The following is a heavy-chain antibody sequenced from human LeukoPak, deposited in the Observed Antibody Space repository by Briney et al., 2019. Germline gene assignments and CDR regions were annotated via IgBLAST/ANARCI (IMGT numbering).Heavy chain of an antibody. V-gene: IGHV1-18*01. J-gene: IGHJ4*02. D-gene: IGHD6-13*01. Sequence: GASMKVSCKASGYTVTSYGISLVRQAPGQGLEWMGWISAYNGNTNYAQKLQGRVTMTTDTSTSTAYMELRSLRSDDTAVYYCARAGSWYWEYYFDYWGQGTLVTVSS. CDR2: ISAYNGNT. CDR1: GYTVTSYG. CDR3: ARAGSWYWEYYFDY.